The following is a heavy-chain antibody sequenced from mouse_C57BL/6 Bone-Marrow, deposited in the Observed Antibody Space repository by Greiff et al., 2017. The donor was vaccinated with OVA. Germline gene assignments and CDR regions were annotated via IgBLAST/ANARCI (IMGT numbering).Heavy chain of an antibody. CDR2: INPSSGYT. CDR3: ARDDYDEEPSWYFDV. D-gene: IGHD2-4*01. J-gene: IGHJ1*03. CDR1: GYTFTSYT. V-gene: IGHV1-4*01. Sequence: VQLQQSGAELARPGASVTMSCKASGYTFTSYTMHWVKQRPGQGLEWIGYINPSSGYTKYNQKFKDKATLTADKSSSTAYMQLSSLTSEDSAVYYCARDDYDEEPSWYFDVWGTGTTVTVSS.